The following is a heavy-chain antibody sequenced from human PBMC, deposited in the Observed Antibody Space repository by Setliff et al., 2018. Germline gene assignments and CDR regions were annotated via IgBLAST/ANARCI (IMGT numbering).Heavy chain of an antibody. D-gene: IGHD2-15*01. V-gene: IGHV4-59*01. CDR1: GVSISSYY. CDR3: ARLSWYCLRYYRLDV. J-gene: IGHJ6*02. CDR2: IXKXXXP. Sequence: KPSETLSLTCYVSGVSISSYYWSWIRQPPGKGLESIGYIXKXXXPNYXPAHXXRVTISVATSTNQFSLKLRSVTAADTAVYYGARLSWYCLRYYRLDVWGQGTTVTVSS.